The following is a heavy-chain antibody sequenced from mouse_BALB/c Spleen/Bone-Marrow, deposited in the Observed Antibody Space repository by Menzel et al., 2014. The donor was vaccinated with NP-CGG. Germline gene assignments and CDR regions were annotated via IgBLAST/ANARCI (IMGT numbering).Heavy chain of an antibody. CDR3: ARDYYGSLYAMDY. V-gene: IGHV2-9*02. CDR2: IWAGGST. Sequence: VMLVESGPGLVAPSQSLSITYTVSGSSLTSYGVHWVRQPPGKGLEWLGVIWAGGSTNYNSALMSRLSISKDNSKSQVFLKMNSPQTDDTAMYYCARDYYGSLYAMDYWGQGTSVTVSS. CDR1: GSSLTSYG. J-gene: IGHJ4*01. D-gene: IGHD1-1*01.